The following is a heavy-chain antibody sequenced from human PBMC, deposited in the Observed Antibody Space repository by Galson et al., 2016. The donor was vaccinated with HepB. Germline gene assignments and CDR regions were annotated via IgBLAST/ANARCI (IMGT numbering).Heavy chain of an antibody. J-gene: IGHJ3*01. D-gene: IGHD1-1*01. V-gene: IGHV2-70*04. CDR1: GFSRSTSGLS. Sequence: PALVKPTQTLTLTCTFSGFSRSTSGLSVSWIRQPPEKAREWLARLDWQDDKFYSTSLKTRLTIAKDTSKNQVVLSVTNLDPVDTANYFCERIDWNAGGGDDFDVWGQGTVVTVSP. CDR3: ERIDWNAGGGDDFDV. CDR2: LDWQDDK.